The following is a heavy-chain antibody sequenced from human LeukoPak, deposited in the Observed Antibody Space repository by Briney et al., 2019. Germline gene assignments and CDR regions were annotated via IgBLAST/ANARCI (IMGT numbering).Heavy chain of an antibody. CDR1: GFIFSNYG. CDR2: ISYDGSNK. D-gene: IGHD3-22*01. V-gene: IGHV3-30*18. J-gene: IGHJ4*02. CDR3: AKSHHYDSSGYLLGY. Sequence: GGSLRLSCAASGFIFSNYGMHWVRQAPGKGLEWVAVISYDGSNKYYADSVKGRFTISRDNSKNTLYLQMNSLRAEDTAVYYCAKSHHYDSSGYLLGYWGQGTLVTVSS.